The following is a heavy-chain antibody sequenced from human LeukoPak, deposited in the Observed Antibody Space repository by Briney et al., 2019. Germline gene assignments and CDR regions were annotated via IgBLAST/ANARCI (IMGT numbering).Heavy chain of an antibody. Sequence: PSETLSLTCAVYGGSFSGYYWSWIRQPPGKGLEWIGEINHSGSTYYNPSLKSRVTISVDTSKNQFSLKLSSVTAADTAVYYCAREAAMVYYFDYWGQGTLVTVSS. CDR1: GGSFSGYY. CDR2: INHSGST. CDR3: AREAAMVYYFDY. V-gene: IGHV4-34*09. D-gene: IGHD5-18*01. J-gene: IGHJ4*02.